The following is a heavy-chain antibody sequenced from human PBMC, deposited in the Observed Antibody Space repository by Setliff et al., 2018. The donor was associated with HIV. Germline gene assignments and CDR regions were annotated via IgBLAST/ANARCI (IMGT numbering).Heavy chain of an antibody. J-gene: IGHJ4*02. Sequence: PSETLSLTCVVSGDSIDNSNWWSCVRQPPGQGLEWMGEIYHSGNTNYNPSLKSRLTMSVDKSKNQFSLNLRSVTAADTAVYYCAREGSYNDFWSGGMTLDYWGQGALVTVSS. CDR2: IYHSGNT. D-gene: IGHD3-3*01. CDR3: AREGSYNDFWSGGMTLDY. CDR1: GDSIDNSNW. V-gene: IGHV4-4*02.